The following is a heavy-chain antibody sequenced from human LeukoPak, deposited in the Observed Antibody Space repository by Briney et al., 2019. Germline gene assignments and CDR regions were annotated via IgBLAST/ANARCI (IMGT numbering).Heavy chain of an antibody. CDR1: GGSISSGGYY. V-gene: IGHV4-31*03. J-gene: IGHJ4*02. CDR2: IYYSGST. Sequence: SETLSLTCTVSGGSISSGGYYWSWIRQHPGKGLEWIGYIYYSGSTYYNPSLKSRVTISVDTSKNQFSLKLSSVTAADTAVYYCARDTDYGGIDYWGQGTLVTVSS. CDR3: ARDTDYGGIDY. D-gene: IGHD4-23*01.